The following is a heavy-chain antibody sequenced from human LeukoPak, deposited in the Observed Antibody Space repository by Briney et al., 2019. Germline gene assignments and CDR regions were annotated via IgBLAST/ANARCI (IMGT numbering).Heavy chain of an antibody. Sequence: GGSLRLSCAASGFTFSSYSMNWVRQAPAKGLEWVSSISSSSSYIYYADSVKGRFTITRDNAKNSLYLQMNSLRAEDTAVYYCASPACSSTSCYSGLDVWGKGTTVTVSS. J-gene: IGHJ6*04. CDR3: ASPACSSTSCYSGLDV. CDR1: GFTFSSYS. V-gene: IGHV3-21*01. D-gene: IGHD2-2*01. CDR2: ISSSSSYI.